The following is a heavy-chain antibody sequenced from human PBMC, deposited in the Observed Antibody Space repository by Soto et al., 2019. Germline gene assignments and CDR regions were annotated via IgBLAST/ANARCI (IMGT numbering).Heavy chain of an antibody. CDR3: AAGHYDILTGYLVNDY. J-gene: IGHJ4*02. Sequence: ASVKVSCKASGYTFTSYDMHWVRQAPGQRLEWMGWINAGNGNTKYSQKFQERVTITRDMSTSTAYMELSSLRSEDTAVYYCAAGHYDILTGYLVNDYWGQGTLVTVSS. V-gene: IGHV1-3*01. CDR2: INAGNGNT. CDR1: GYTFTSYD. D-gene: IGHD3-9*01.